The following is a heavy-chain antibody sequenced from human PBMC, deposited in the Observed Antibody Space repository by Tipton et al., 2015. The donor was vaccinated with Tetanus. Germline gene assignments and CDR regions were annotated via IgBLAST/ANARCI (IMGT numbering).Heavy chain of an antibody. V-gene: IGHV3-33*01. Sequence: SLRLSCAASGFTFDNYALHWVRQAPGKGLQWLAVIWYDGSNQYYEESMKGRFTISRDNAKNTIFLQMNSLRAEDTAVYYCARDPGYNNGWGSTWGQGTLVTVSS. CDR2: IWYDGSNQ. CDR3: ARDPGYNNGWGST. D-gene: IGHD6-25*01. CDR1: GFTFDNYA. J-gene: IGHJ5*02.